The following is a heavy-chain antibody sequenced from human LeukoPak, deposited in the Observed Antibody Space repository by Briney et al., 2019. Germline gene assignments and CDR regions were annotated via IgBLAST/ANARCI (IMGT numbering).Heavy chain of an antibody. CDR1: GGTFSSYA. V-gene: IGHV1-69*01. Sequence: ASVKVSCKASGGTFSSYAISWVRQAPGQGLEWMGGIIPIFGTANYAQKFQGRVTITADESTSTAYMELSSLRSEDTAVYYCARAGYDFWSGYYNYYYYGMDVWGQGTTVTVSS. D-gene: IGHD3-3*01. CDR2: IIPIFGTA. CDR3: ARAGYDFWSGYYNYYYYGMDV. J-gene: IGHJ6*02.